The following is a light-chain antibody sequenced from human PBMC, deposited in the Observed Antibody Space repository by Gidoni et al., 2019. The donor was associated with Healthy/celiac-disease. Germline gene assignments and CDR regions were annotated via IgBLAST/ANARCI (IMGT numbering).Light chain of an antibody. CDR1: ALSKKY. J-gene: IGLJ3*02. V-gene: IGLV3-10*01. CDR2: EDS. CDR3: YSTDSSDNHRV. Sequence: SYELTQSPSVSVSPGQTASITCSGDALSKKYVYWYQQKSGQAPVLVIYEDSKRPSGIPERFSGSSSGTMATLTISGAQVEDESDYYCYSTDSSDNHRVFGGGTKLTVL.